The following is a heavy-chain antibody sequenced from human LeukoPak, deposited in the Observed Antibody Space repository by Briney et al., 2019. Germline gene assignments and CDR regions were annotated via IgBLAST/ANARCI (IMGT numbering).Heavy chain of an antibody. D-gene: IGHD3-3*01. CDR2: IYYRKNT. V-gene: IGHV4-39*02. CDR3: ARGLGRYDFPDY. Sequence: PSETLSLTCTVSGGSISSSSAYWGWIRQPPGKGLEWIGSIYYRKNTYYNPSLKSRVTISADTSKNQFSLTLGSVSATDTAVYYCARGLGRYDFPDYWGQGTLVTVSS. J-gene: IGHJ4*02. CDR1: GGSISSSSAY.